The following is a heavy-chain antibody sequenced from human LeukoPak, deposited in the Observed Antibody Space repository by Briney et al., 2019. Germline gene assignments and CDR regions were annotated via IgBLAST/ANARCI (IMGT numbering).Heavy chain of an antibody. Sequence: GRSLRLSCAASGFTFSSYAMHWVRQAPGKGLEWVAVISYDGSNKYYADSVKGRFTISRDNSKNTLYLQMNSLRAEDTAVYYCARGGDIVVVPESWPPDYWGQGTLVTVSS. D-gene: IGHD2-2*01. CDR2: ISYDGSNK. V-gene: IGHV3-30-3*01. CDR1: GFTFSSYA. CDR3: ARGGDIVVVPESWPPDY. J-gene: IGHJ4*02.